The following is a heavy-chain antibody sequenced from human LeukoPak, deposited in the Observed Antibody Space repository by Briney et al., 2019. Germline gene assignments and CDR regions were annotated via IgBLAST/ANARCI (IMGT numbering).Heavy chain of an antibody. CDR2: IYYSGST. D-gene: IGHD3-10*01. J-gene: IGHJ4*02. V-gene: IGHV4-59*01. CDR3: AREASRAGTYYFDY. Sequence: PSETLSLTCTVSGGSINSYYWSWMRQPPGKGLEWIGYIYYSGSTSYNPSLKSRVTISVDTSKNQFSLKLRSVTAADTAVYFCAREASRAGTYYFDYWGQGTLLTVSS. CDR1: GGSINSYY.